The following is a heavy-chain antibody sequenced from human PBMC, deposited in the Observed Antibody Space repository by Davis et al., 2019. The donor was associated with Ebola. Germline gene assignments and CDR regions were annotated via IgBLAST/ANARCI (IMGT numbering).Heavy chain of an antibody. CDR1: GGSFSGYY. V-gene: IGHV4-34*01. D-gene: IGHD5-24*01. Sequence: GSLRLSCAVYGGSFSGYYWSWIRQPPGKGLEWIGEINHSGSTNYNPSLKSRVTISVDTSKNQFSLKLSSVTAADTAVYYCARDGYNKRDYYYYGMDVWGQGTTVTVSS. J-gene: IGHJ6*02. CDR3: ARDGYNKRDYYYYGMDV. CDR2: INHSGST.